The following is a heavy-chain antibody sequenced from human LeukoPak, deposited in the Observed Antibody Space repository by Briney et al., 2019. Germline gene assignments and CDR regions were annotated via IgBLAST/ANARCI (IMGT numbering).Heavy chain of an antibody. D-gene: IGHD4-17*01. Sequence: ASVKVSCKTSGYTFNTYYIHWVRQAPGQGLEWMGWINPNSGGTNYAQKFQGRVTMTRDTSISTAYMELSRLRSDDTAVYYCRTDRYGDYGDYIDYWGQGTLVTVSS. CDR1: GYTFNTYY. CDR3: RTDRYGDYGDYIDY. J-gene: IGHJ4*02. V-gene: IGHV1-2*02. CDR2: INPNSGGT.